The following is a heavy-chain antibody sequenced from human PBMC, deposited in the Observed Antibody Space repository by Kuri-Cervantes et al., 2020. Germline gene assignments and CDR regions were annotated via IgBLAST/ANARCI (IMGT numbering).Heavy chain of an antibody. J-gene: IGHJ4*02. Sequence: GESLKISCAASGFTFSSYGMHWVRQAPGKGLEWVAVIWYDGSNKYYADSVKGRFTISKDNSKNTLYLQMNSLRAEDTAVYYCAKDDYGDYVGIDFDYWGQGTLVTVSS. CDR3: AKDDYGDYVGIDFDY. CDR2: IWYDGSNK. V-gene: IGHV3-33*06. CDR1: GFTFSSYG. D-gene: IGHD4-17*01.